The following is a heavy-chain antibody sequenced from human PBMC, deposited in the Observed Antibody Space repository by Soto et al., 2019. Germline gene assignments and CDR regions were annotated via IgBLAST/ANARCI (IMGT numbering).Heavy chain of an antibody. D-gene: IGHD4-17*01. V-gene: IGHV3-74*01. CDR2: INSDGSHT. CDR1: GFTFFAYW. J-gene: IGHJ5*01. Sequence: EVQLVESGGGLVQPGGSLRLSCAASGFTFFAYWIHWVRQVPGKGLVWVSRINSDGSHTSYADSVRGRFTISRDNSKNTVYLQTNSLTAEDKDVYYCAKEGASGDYAGENWFDSWGQGSLVTVSS. CDR3: AKEGASGDYAGENWFDS.